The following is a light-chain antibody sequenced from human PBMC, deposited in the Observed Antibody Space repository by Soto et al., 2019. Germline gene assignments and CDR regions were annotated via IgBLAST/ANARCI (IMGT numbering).Light chain of an antibody. CDR1: SSNIGSYYD. CDR2: GDN. Sequence: QSVLTQPPSVSGAPGQRVTIPCTGSSSNIGSYYDVHWYQQLPGTVPKLLIYGDNNRPSGVPNRFSGSKSGTSASLAITGLQAEDDADYYCQSYDSSLSHVVFGGGTKVTVL. J-gene: IGLJ2*01. CDR3: QSYDSSLSHVV. V-gene: IGLV1-40*01.